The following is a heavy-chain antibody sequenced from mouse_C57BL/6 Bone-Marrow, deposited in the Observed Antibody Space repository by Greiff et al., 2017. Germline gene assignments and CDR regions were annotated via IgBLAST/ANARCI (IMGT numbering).Heavy chain of an antibody. Sequence: EVKLVESGGGLVKPGGSLKLSCAASGFTFSSYAMSWVRQTPEKRLEWVATISDGGSYTYYPDNVKGRFTLSRDNAKNNPYLQMSHLKSEDTGMYYCAREGDSNFTLYYFDYWGQGTTLTVSS. D-gene: IGHD2-5*01. J-gene: IGHJ2*01. CDR2: ISDGGSYT. V-gene: IGHV5-4*01. CDR3: AREGDSNFTLYYFDY. CDR1: GFTFSSYA.